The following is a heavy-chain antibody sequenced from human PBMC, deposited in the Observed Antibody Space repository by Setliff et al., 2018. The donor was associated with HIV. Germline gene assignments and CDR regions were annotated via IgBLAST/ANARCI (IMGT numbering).Heavy chain of an antibody. Sequence: SETLSLTCTVSGGSISSKDHYWGWIWQSPGKGLEWIATIYFRGSAYYNPSLRSRVTISVDTSKNQFSLKVNSVTAADSAVYYCVREWVVGSSWYVDYWGQGKLVTVSS. CDR3: VREWVVGSSWYVDY. D-gene: IGHD6-13*01. CDR2: IYFRGSA. J-gene: IGHJ4*02. CDR1: GGSISSKDHY. V-gene: IGHV4-39*02.